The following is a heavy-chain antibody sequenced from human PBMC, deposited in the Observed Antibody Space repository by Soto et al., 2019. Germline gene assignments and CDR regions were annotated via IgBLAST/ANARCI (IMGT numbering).Heavy chain of an antibody. CDR1: GGSISSGDYY. CDR3: ARPHGGSSGWDNWFDP. Sequence: SETLSLTCTVSGGSISSGDYYWSWIRQPPGKGLEWIGYIYYSGSTYYNPSLKSRVTISVDTSKNQFSLKLNSVTAADTAVYYCARPHGGSSGWDNWFDPWGQGTLVTVS. V-gene: IGHV4-30-4*02. CDR2: IYYSGST. J-gene: IGHJ5*02. D-gene: IGHD6-25*01.